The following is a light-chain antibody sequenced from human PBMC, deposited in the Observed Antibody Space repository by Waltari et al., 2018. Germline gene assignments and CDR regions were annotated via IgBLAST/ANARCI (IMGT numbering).Light chain of an antibody. CDR2: AAS. Sequence: DIKMTQSPSSLSASIGDRVTITCRASQGITDSLAWYQQKPGKVPNLLIYAASTLQSGVPSRFSGSGSGKDFTLNISTLQPEDVATYYCQKYDAAPRTFGQGTKVEIE. CDR1: QGITDS. J-gene: IGKJ1*01. CDR3: QKYDAAPRT. V-gene: IGKV1-27*01.